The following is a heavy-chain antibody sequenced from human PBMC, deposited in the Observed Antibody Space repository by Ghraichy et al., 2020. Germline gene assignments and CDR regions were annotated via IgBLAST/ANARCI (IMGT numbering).Heavy chain of an antibody. V-gene: IGHV3-23*01. CDR3: AKAYNSGWYSLAPHALNI. CDR2: ISGGATTT. J-gene: IGHJ3*02. Sequence: GGSLRLSCAASGFSFSNYAMDWVRLAPGKGLEWVSAISGGATTTHYADSVKGRFTISRDNSKNTLYLQMNSLRAEDTAKYYCAKAYNSGWYSLAPHALNIWGQGTMVTVSS. CDR1: GFSFSNYA. D-gene: IGHD6-19*01.